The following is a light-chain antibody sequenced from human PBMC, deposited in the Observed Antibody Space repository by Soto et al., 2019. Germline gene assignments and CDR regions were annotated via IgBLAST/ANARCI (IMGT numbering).Light chain of an antibody. Sequence: DSQMTQYPSTLSASVGDRVTITCRASQSISSWLAWYQQKPGKAPKLLISKASTLHSGVPPRFSGSGSGTEFTLIISSLQPDDFATYYCQQYESYPMTSGGGTKVEIK. CDR3: QQYESYPMT. J-gene: IGKJ4*01. CDR2: KAS. CDR1: QSISSW. V-gene: IGKV1-5*03.